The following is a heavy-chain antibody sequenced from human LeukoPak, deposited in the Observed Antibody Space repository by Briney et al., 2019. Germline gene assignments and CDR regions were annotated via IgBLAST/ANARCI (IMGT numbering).Heavy chain of an antibody. CDR3: GRDPKLGIRGYTYGYIDY. D-gene: IGHD5-18*01. Sequence: ASVKVSCKASGYTSTNYGISWVRQAPGQGLECMGWISAYNGNTNYAQRFQGRVTMTTDTSTSTAYMELRSLRSDDTAVYYCGRDPKLGIRGYTYGYIDYWGQGTLVTVSS. CDR2: ISAYNGNT. CDR1: GYTSTNYG. V-gene: IGHV1-18*01. J-gene: IGHJ4*02.